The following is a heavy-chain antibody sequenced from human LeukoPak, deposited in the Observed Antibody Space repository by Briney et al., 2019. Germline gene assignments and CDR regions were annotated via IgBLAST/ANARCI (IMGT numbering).Heavy chain of an antibody. D-gene: IGHD3-10*01. CDR1: GFTFSDSY. CDR2: ISSSGSAI. V-gene: IGHV3-11*04. Sequence: PGGSLRLSCAASGFTFSDSYMNWIRQAPGKGLEWVSYISSSGSAIYYADSVKGRFTISRDNAKNSLYLQMNSLRAEDTAVYYCAKVGRNYFDYWGQGTLVTVAS. CDR3: AKVGRNYFDY. J-gene: IGHJ4*02.